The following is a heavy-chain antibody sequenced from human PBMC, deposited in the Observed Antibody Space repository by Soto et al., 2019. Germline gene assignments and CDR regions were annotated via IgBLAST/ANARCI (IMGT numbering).Heavy chain of an antibody. D-gene: IGHD3-10*01. CDR1: GFTFNTYT. CDR2: ISYDGNNK. Sequence: GGSLRLSCAASGFTFNTYTMHWVRQAPGKGLEWVAVISYDGNNKYYADSVKGRFTVSRDNSKNTLYLQINSLRAEDTAVYFCARDDIGLVRGLVRYYCYYTMDAWGQGTTVTVSS. J-gene: IGHJ6*02. V-gene: IGHV3-30-3*01. CDR3: ARDDIGLVRGLVRYYCYYTMDA.